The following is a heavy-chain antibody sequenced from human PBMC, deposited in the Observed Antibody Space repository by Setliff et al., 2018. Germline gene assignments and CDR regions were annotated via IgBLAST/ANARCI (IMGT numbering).Heavy chain of an antibody. J-gene: IGHJ4*02. V-gene: IGHV1-18*01. CDR2: ISAYSGET. Sequence: ASVKVSCKASGYTFNNYGIIWVRQAPGQGPEWMGWISAYSGETNYAQIFQGRVTMTTDTPTSTAYMGLRSLTSDDTAVYYCARGQTLRHFDLPTAFDYWGLGTLVTVSS. CDR3: ARGQTLRHFDLPTAFDY. CDR1: GYTFNNYG. D-gene: IGHD3-9*01.